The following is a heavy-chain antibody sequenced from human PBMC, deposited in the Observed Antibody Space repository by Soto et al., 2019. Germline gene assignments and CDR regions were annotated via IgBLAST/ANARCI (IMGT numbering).Heavy chain of an antibody. CDR1: GFTFSSYS. D-gene: IGHD3-3*01. CDR3: ANIPLRLELYYYYYMDV. Sequence: QPGGSLRLSCAASGFTFSSYSMNWVRQAPGKGLEWVSYISSSSSSTYYADSVKGRFTISRDNSKNTLYLQMNSLRAEDTAVYYCANIPLRLELYYYYYMDVWGKGTTVTVSS. V-gene: IGHV3-48*01. J-gene: IGHJ6*03. CDR2: ISSSSSST.